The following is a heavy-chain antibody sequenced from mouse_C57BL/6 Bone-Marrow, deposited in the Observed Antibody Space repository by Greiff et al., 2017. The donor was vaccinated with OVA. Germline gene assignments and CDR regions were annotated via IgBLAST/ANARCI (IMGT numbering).Heavy chain of an antibody. V-gene: IGHV1-55*01. CDR2: IYPGSGST. CDR3: ARGSTGYFDV. J-gene: IGHJ1*03. Sequence: QVQLQQSGAELVKPGASVKMSCKASGYTFTSYWITWVKQRPGQGLEWIGDIYPGSGSTNYNEKFKSTATLTVDTSSSTAYMQLSSLTSEDSAVYYCARGSTGYFDVWGTGTTVTVSS. CDR1: GYTFTSYW.